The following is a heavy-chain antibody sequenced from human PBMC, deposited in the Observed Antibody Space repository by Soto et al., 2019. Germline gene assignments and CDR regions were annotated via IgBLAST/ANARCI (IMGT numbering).Heavy chain of an antibody. J-gene: IGHJ6*02. V-gene: IGHV3-53*01. CDR1: GFTVSSNY. CDR3: ARGGYDILSRSYYYYGMDV. Sequence: GALSLSFSASGFTVSSNYMSWVRQAPGKGLEWVSVIYSGGSTYYADSVKGRFTISRDNSKNTLYLQMNSLRAEDTAVYYCARGGYDILSRSYYYYGMDVWGHGTTATVSS. D-gene: IGHD3-9*01. CDR2: IYSGGST.